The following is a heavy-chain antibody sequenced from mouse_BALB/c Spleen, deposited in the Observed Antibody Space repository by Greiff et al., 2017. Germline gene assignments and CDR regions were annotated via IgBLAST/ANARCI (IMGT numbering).Heavy chain of an antibody. CDR2: ISYSGST. J-gene: IGHJ2*01. CDR1: GYSITSDYA. Sequence: EVQLQESGPGLVKPSQSLSLTCTVTGYSITSDYAWNWIRQFPGNKLEWMGYISYSGSTSYNPSLKSRISITRDTSKNQFFLQLNSVTTEDTATYYCARDDYGLDYWGQGTTLTVSS. V-gene: IGHV3-2*02. CDR3: ARDDYGLDY. D-gene: IGHD1-2*01.